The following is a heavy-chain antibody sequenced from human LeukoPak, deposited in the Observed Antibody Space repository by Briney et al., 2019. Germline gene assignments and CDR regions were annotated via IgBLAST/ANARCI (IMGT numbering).Heavy chain of an antibody. Sequence: GGSLRLSCAASGFTFSSYDMHWVRQATGKGLEWVSAIGTAGDTYYPSSVKGRFTISRENAKNSLYLQMNSLRAGDTAVYYCARGRDGYVFDYWGQGTLVTVSS. V-gene: IGHV3-13*01. CDR1: GFTFSSYD. CDR2: IGTAGDT. D-gene: IGHD5-24*01. J-gene: IGHJ4*02. CDR3: ARGRDGYVFDY.